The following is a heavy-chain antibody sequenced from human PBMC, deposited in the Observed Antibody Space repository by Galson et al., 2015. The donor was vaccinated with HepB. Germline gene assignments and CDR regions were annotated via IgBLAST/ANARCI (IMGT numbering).Heavy chain of an antibody. V-gene: IGHV1-69*02. J-gene: IGHJ4*02. CDR3: ARGAFYYDSSGYLLDY. CDR2: IIPILGIA. Sequence: SVKVSCKASGGTFSSYTISWVRQAPGQGLEWMGRIIPILGIANYAQKFQGRVTITADKSTSTAYMELSSLRSEDTAVYYCARGAFYYDSSGYLLDYWGQGTLVTVSS. CDR1: GGTFSSYT. D-gene: IGHD3-22*01.